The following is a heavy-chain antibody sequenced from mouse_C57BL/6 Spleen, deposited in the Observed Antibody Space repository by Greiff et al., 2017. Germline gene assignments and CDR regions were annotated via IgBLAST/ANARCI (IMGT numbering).Heavy chain of an antibody. J-gene: IGHJ2*01. Sequence: EVKLQESGPELVKPGASVKMSCKASGYTFTDYNMHWVKQSHGKSLEWIGYINPNNGGTSYNQKFKGKATLTVNKSSSTAYMELRSLTSEDSAVYYCARYYSNSLYYFDYWGQGTTLTVSS. CDR3: ARYYSNSLYYFDY. V-gene: IGHV1-22*01. D-gene: IGHD2-5*01. CDR1: GYTFTDYN. CDR2: INPNNGGT.